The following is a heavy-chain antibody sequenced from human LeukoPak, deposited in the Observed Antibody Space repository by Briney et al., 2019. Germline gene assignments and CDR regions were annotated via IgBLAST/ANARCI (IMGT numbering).Heavy chain of an antibody. CDR2: IYYSGST. Sequence: PSETLSLTCTGSGGSLSSHYWSWLRQPPGKGLEWIGYIYYSGSTNYNPSLKSRVTISVDTSKNQFSLKLSSVTAADTAVYYCARDREATMVRGPPARPRQDRWIDAFDIWGQGTMVTVSS. J-gene: IGHJ3*02. D-gene: IGHD3-10*01. CDR1: GGSLSSHY. CDR3: ARDREATMVRGPPARPRQDRWIDAFDI. V-gene: IGHV4-59*11.